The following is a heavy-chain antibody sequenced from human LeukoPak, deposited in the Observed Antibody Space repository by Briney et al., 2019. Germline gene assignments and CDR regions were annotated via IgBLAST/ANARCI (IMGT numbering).Heavy chain of an antibody. CDR3: ARDSYQDYYGRFDP. CDR2: IWDDGNNK. CDR1: GFSFSNHG. V-gene: IGHV3-33*01. Sequence: GGSLRLSCAASGFSFSNHGMHWVRQAPGKRLEWVAVIWDDGNNKRYANSVNGRFTISRDNSENTLYLQMNGLTAEDTAMYYCARDSYQDYYGRFDPWGQGTLVTVSS. J-gene: IGHJ5*02. D-gene: IGHD3-10*01.